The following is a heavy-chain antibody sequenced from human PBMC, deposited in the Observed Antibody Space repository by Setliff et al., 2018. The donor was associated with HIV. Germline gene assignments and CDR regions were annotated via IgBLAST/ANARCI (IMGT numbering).Heavy chain of an antibody. J-gene: IGHJ4*02. D-gene: IGHD4-17*01. CDR2: IYHTGST. V-gene: IGHV4-38-2*01. Sequence: SETLSLTCAVSGYSISSDYYWGWIRQPPGKGLEWIGNIYHTGSTYYSRSLKSRVIVSVDTSKNQFSLKLSSVTAADTAVYYCARRDYGAIQGFDYWGQGTLVTVSS. CDR1: GYSISSDYY. CDR3: ARRDYGAIQGFDY.